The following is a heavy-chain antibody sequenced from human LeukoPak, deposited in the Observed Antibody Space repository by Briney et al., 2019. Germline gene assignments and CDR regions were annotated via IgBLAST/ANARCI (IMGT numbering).Heavy chain of an antibody. CDR1: GFTFSSYA. J-gene: IGHJ4*02. D-gene: IGHD3-9*01. V-gene: IGHV3-23*01. Sequence: PGGSLRLSCAASGFTFSSYAMSWVRQAPGKGLEWVSAISGSGGSTYYADSVKGRFTISRDNSKNTLHLQMNSLRAEDTAVYYCAKVGYYDILTGYSYYFDYWGRGTLVTVSS. CDR2: ISGSGGST. CDR3: AKVGYYDILTGYSYYFDY.